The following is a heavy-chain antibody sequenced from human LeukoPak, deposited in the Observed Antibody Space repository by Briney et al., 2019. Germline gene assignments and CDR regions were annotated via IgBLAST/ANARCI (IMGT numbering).Heavy chain of an antibody. CDR2: IYTSGST. V-gene: IGHV4-4*07. J-gene: IGHJ4*02. Sequence: SETLSLTCTVSGGSISSYYWSWIRQPAGKGLEWIGRIYTSGSTNYNPSLKSRVTMSVDTSKNQFSLKLSSVTAADTAVYYCARAAKGFWSGYYEYYFDYWGQGTLVTVSS. D-gene: IGHD3-3*01. CDR3: ARAAKGFWSGYYEYYFDY. CDR1: GGSISSYY.